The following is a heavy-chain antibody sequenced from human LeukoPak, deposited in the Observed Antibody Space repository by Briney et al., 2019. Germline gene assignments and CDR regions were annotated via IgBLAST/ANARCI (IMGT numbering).Heavy chain of an antibody. CDR1: GFTFSSYK. D-gene: IGHD2-2*01. CDR3: VYCSSTSCYRDYYGMDV. CDR2: ISSSGSTI. V-gene: IGHV3-48*03. Sequence: GGSLRLSCAASGFTFSSYKMNWVRQAPGKGLEWVSYISSSGSTIYYADSVKGRFTISRDNAKNSLYLQMNSLRAEDTAVYYCVYCSSTSCYRDYYGMDVWGKGTTVTVSS. J-gene: IGHJ6*04.